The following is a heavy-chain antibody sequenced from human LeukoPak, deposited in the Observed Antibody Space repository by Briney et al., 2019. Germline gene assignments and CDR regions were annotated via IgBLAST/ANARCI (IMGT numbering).Heavy chain of an antibody. CDR2: IYYTGVT. CDR1: GGSISSGTHY. CDR3: AASSGVTLGRF. Sequence: SETLSLTCTVSGGSISSGTHYYNWIRQHPGKGLEWIGYIYYTGVTSYNPSLGSRVTMSVDTSMNQISLKVTSLTAADTAVYYCAASSGVTLGRFWGQGALVTVSS. J-gene: IGHJ4*02. D-gene: IGHD3-16*01. V-gene: IGHV4-31*03.